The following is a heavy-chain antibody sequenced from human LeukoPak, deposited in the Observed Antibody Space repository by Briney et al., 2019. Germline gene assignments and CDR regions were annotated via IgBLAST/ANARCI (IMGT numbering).Heavy chain of an antibody. CDR2: ISGSGGST. D-gene: IGHD6-19*01. CDR3: ASHSSGWLRGAFDI. Sequence: GGSLKLSCAASRFIFGAYGMHWVRQAPGKGLEWVSAISGSGGSTYYADSVKGRFTISRDNSKNTLYLQMNSLRAEDTAVYYCASHSSGWLRGAFDIWGQGTMVTVSS. J-gene: IGHJ3*02. CDR1: RFIFGAYG. V-gene: IGHV3-23*01.